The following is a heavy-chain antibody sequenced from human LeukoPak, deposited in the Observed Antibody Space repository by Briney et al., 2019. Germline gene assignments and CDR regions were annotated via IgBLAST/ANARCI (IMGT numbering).Heavy chain of an antibody. D-gene: IGHD1-26*01. V-gene: IGHV4-39*01. CDR3: ARRGGSGRAFDY. CDR2: IYYTGST. CDR1: GASISGGTYY. Sequence: SETLSLTCSVSGASISGGTYYWGWIRQPPGKGLEWIGSIYYTGSTYNNPSLKSRVTISVDTSKNQFSLKLSSVTAADTAVYYCARRGGSGRAFDYWGQGTLVTVSS. J-gene: IGHJ4*02.